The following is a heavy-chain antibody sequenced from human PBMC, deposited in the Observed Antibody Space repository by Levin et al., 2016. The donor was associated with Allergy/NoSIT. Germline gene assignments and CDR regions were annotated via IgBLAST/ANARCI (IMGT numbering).Heavy chain of an antibody. CDR3: ASTRSSIAARYFDY. CDR1: GGSISSYY. Sequence: SETLSLTCTVSGGSISSYYWSWIRQPPGKGLEWIGYIYYSGSTNYNPSLKSRVTISVDTSKNQFSLKLSSVTAADTAVYYCASTRSSIAARYFDYWGQGTLVTVSS. D-gene: IGHD6-6*01. V-gene: IGHV4-59*13. CDR2: IYYSGST. J-gene: IGHJ4*02.